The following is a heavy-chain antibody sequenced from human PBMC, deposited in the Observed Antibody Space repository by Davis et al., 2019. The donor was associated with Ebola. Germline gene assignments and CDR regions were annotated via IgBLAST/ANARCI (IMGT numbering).Heavy chain of an antibody. CDR3: AKDTSNIWFDM. J-gene: IGHJ3*02. D-gene: IGHD2-2*01. CDR1: GFTFSNYA. CDR2: ITGSGGSR. V-gene: IGHV3-23*01. Sequence: GESLKISCAASGFTFSNYAMSWVRQAPGKGLEWVSSITGSGGSRYHADSVKGRFTISRDNSKNTLYLQMNGLRVEDTAIYYCAKDTSNIWFDMWGQGTMVTVSS.